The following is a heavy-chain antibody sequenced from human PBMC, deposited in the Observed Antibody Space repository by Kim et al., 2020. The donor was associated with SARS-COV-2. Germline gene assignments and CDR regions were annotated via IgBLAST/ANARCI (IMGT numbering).Heavy chain of an antibody. V-gene: IGHV3-48*02. CDR2: ISSSSSTI. J-gene: IGHJ4*02. Sequence: GGSLRLSCAASGFTFSSYSMNWVRQAPGKGLEWVSYISSSSSTIYYADSVKGRFTISRDNAKNSLYLQMNSLRDEDTAVYYCARGGSGYSYGSDFDYWGQGTLVTVSS. CDR3: ARGGSGYSYGSDFDY. D-gene: IGHD5-18*01. CDR1: GFTFSSYS.